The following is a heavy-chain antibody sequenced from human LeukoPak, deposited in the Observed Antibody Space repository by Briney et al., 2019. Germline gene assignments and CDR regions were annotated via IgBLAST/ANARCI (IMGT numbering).Heavy chain of an antibody. J-gene: IGHJ4*02. V-gene: IGHV3-23*01. D-gene: IGHD2-21*02. CDR3: AKRLPVVGDRNRAFDY. CDR1: GFTFSNYA. CDR2: TTSGGST. Sequence: PGGSLRLSCAASGFTFSNYAMNWVRQAPGKGLEWVSVTTSGGSTYYADSVKGRFTISRDNSKNTLYLQMNSLRAEDTAVYYCAKRLPVVGDRNRAFDYWGQGTLVTVSS.